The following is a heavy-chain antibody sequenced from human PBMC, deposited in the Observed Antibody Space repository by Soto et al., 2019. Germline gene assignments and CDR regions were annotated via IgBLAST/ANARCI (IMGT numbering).Heavy chain of an antibody. D-gene: IGHD2-21*02. J-gene: IGHJ4*02. V-gene: IGHV3-74*01. CDR1: GFTFSNYW. CDR3: AKGRAVGTD. CDR2: INTDGSDT. Sequence: VQLVESGGGLVQPGGSLRLSCAASGFTFSNYWMHWVRQAPGKGLVWLSRINTDGSDTFYADSVKGRFTISRDNPKKTLYLQMSSLRADDPAVYYCAKGRAVGTDWGQGTLVTVSS.